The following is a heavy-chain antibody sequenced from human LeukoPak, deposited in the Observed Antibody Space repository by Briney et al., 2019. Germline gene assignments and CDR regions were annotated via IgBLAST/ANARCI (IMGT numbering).Heavy chain of an antibody. V-gene: IGHV3-20*04. CDR2: INWNGGST. D-gene: IGHD5-12*01. Sequence: GGPLRLSCAAFGFTFDDYGMSWVRQAPGKGLEWVSGINWNGGSTGYADSVKGRFTISRDNAKNALYLQMNSLRAEDTALYYCARDRGATSLYFDYWGQGTLVTVSS. CDR1: GFTFDDYG. CDR3: ARDRGATSLYFDY. J-gene: IGHJ4*02.